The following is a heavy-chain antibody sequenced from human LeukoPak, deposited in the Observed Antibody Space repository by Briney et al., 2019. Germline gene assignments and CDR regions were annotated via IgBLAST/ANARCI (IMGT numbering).Heavy chain of an antibody. CDR2: ISSSGSTI. J-gene: IGHJ4*02. V-gene: IGHV3-11*01. D-gene: IGHD3-16*01. CDR3: AKGYYDYVWGSYYFDY. Sequence: GGSLRLSCAASGFTFSDYYMSWIRQAPGKGLEWVSYISSSGSTIYYADSVKGRFSISRDTLYLQMNSLRAEDTAVYYCAKGYYDYVWGSYYFDYWGQGTLVTVSS. CDR1: GFTFSDYY.